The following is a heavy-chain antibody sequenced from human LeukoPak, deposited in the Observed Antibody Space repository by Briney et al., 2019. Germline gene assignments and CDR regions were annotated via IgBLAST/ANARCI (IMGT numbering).Heavy chain of an antibody. CDR1: GFSFSNYG. J-gene: IGHJ4*02. CDR2: INNRADET. V-gene: IGHV3-23*01. Sequence: GGSLRLSCAASGFSFSNYGMSWFRQAPGKGLEWVSTINNRADETHYADSVRGRFTISRDNSKNTLYLQMNSLRAEDTAVYYCARDVAGSLDYWGQGTLVTVSS. D-gene: IGHD6-19*01. CDR3: ARDVAGSLDY.